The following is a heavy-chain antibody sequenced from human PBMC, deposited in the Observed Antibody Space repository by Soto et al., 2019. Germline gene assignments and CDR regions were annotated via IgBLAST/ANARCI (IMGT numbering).Heavy chain of an antibody. CDR3: AKAPPRITIFGVVRYYFDY. D-gene: IGHD3-3*01. Sequence: GVSLRLSCAACGLTCSSYAMSWDRQAPGKGLEWVSAISGSGGSTYYADSVKGRFTISRDNSKNTLYLQMNSLRAEDTAVYYCAKAPPRITIFGVVRYYFDYWGQGTLVTVSS. V-gene: IGHV3-23*01. CDR1: GLTCSSYA. CDR2: ISGSGGST. J-gene: IGHJ4*02.